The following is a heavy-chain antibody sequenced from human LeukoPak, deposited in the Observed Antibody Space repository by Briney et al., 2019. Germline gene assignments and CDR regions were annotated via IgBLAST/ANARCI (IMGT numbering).Heavy chain of an antibody. J-gene: IGHJ4*02. CDR2: IKGDGIST. D-gene: IGHD3-10*01. V-gene: IGHV3-74*01. Sequence: GGSLRLSCAASGFDFSSNWMHWVRHAPGQGLVWVSRIKGDGISTNYADSVKGRFTISRDIAKNTLYLQMNSLRPEDAALYYCARRGGDSGFDYWGQGALVTVSS. CDR1: GFDFSSNW. CDR3: ARRGGDSGFDY.